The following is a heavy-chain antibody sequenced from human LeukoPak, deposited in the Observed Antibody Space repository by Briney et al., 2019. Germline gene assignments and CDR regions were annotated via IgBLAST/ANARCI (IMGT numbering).Heavy chain of an antibody. CDR2: ISSSSSYI. D-gene: IGHD3-10*01. Sequence: PGGSLRLSCAASGFTFSSYSMNWVRQAPGKGLEWVSSISSSSSYIYYADSVKGRFTISRDNAKNSLFLQMNSLRTEDTAVYYCANSLWFGELLDYWGQGTLVTDSS. CDR3: ANSLWFGELLDY. J-gene: IGHJ4*02. V-gene: IGHV3-21*01. CDR1: GFTFSSYS.